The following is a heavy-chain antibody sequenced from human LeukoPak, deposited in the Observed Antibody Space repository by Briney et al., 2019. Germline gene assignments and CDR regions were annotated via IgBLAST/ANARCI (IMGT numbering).Heavy chain of an antibody. V-gene: IGHV3-74*01. D-gene: IGHD3-3*01. J-gene: IGHJ6*03. CDR1: GFTFSRYW. CDR3: WLEIFFSYYSFMDV. CDR2: ISADGITT. Sequence: GGSLRLSCAASGFTFSRYWIHWFRQAPGKGLVWVSRISADGITTNYADSVQGRFTISRDNAKNTLYLQMNSLRAEDTAVYYCWLEIFFSYYSFMDVWGKGTTVTVSS.